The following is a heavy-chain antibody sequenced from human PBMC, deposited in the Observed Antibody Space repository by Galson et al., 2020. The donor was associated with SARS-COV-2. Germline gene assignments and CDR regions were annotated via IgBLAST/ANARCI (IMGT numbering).Heavy chain of an antibody. D-gene: IGHD3-10*01. CDR3: ARGVYGSGSPFLNWYFDL. Sequence: GGSLRLSCAASGFTFSSYGMHWVRQAPGKGLEWVAVIWYDGSNKYYADSVKGRFTISRDNSKNTLYLQMNSLRAEDTAVYYCARGVYGSGSPFLNWYFDLWGRGTLVTVSS. CDR2: IWYDGSNK. V-gene: IGHV3-33*01. J-gene: IGHJ2*01. CDR1: GFTFSSYG.